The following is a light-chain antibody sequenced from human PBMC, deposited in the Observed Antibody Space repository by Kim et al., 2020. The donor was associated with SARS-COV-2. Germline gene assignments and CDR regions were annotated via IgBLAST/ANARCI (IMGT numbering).Light chain of an antibody. J-gene: IGKJ4*01. V-gene: IGKV1-16*01. CDR3: KQFRFYPPT. CDR2: AAS. CDR1: QDISNH. Sequence: ASVGDRVTITCRASQDISNHLAWFQQIQEKAPKPLIYAASNLQGGVPARFGGSGSGTQFTLTIGSLQPEDVATYYCKQFRFYPPTFGGGTKVDIK.